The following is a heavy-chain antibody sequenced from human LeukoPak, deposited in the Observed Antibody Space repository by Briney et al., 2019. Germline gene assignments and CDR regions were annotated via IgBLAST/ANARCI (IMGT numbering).Heavy chain of an antibody. Sequence: PSETLSLTCAVYGGSFSGYYWIWIRQPPGKGLEWIGEINHRGSTNYNPSLKSRVTISVDTSKNQFSLKLSSVTAADTAVYYCARGRTTYDYVWGSYRPPDYWGQGTLVTVSS. CDR3: ARGRTTYDYVWGSYRPPDY. D-gene: IGHD3-16*02. V-gene: IGHV4-34*01. CDR1: GGSFSGYY. J-gene: IGHJ4*02. CDR2: INHRGST.